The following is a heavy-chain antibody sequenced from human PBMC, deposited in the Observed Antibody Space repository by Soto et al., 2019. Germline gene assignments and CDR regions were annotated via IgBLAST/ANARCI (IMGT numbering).Heavy chain of an antibody. CDR3: ARVITWPLAGAFDY. V-gene: IGHV4-4*02. Sequence: QVQLQESGPGLLKPSGTLSLTCAVSGGSISSTNWWNWVRQPPGKGLEWIGEIFHSGSTNYNPSLRSRVTISIDKSKNQFSLKPSSVTAADTAVYYCARVITWPLAGAFDYWGQGILVTVSS. CDR2: IFHSGST. J-gene: IGHJ4*02. D-gene: IGHD6-19*01. CDR1: GGSISSTNW.